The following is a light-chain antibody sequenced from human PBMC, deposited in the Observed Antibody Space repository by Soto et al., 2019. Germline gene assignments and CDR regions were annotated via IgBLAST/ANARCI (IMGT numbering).Light chain of an antibody. V-gene: IGLV2-14*02. CDR2: EVN. CDR1: XSDVGSYNL. CDR3: SSFTITSTYV. Sequence: QSALTQPASVSXSPGQSITIXCTGTXSDVGSYNLVSWYQQHPGKAPKLMIYEVNNRPSGVSNRFSGSKSGNTASLTISGLQAEDEADYYCSSFTITSTYVLGTGTKLTVL. J-gene: IGLJ1*01.